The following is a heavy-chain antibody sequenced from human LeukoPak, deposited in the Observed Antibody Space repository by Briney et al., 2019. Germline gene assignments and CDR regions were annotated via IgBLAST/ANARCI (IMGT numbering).Heavy chain of an antibody. Sequence: GGSLRLSCAASGFTFSSSAMSWVRQAPGKGLEWVSAISNNGGYTYYADSVQGRFTISRDNSKNTLYLQMNSLRAEDTAVYYCARDRSGSGSYYVTLDYWGQGTLVTVSS. V-gene: IGHV3-23*01. D-gene: IGHD1-26*01. CDR2: ISNNGGYT. CDR1: GFTFSSSA. CDR3: ARDRSGSGSYYVTLDY. J-gene: IGHJ4*02.